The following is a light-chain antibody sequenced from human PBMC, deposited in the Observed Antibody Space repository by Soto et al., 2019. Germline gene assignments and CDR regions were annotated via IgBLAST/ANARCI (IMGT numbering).Light chain of an antibody. Sequence: EIVLTQSPGTLSLSPGESATLSCKASESVYINSFAWYYQKPGQPPRLLIYGASTRATGIPDRFSGSGSGTDFVLSINRLEVEDSGMYDCQQYGASPFTFGPGTRVDIK. V-gene: IGKV3-20*01. CDR2: GAS. CDR1: ESVYINS. CDR3: QQYGASPFT. J-gene: IGKJ3*01.